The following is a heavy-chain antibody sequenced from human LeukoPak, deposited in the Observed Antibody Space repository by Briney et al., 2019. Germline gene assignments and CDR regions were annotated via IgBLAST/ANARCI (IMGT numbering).Heavy chain of an antibody. D-gene: IGHD3-22*01. CDR3: ARDVGYDSSGYYPYYFDY. J-gene: IGHJ4*02. Sequence: PGGSLRLSCAASGFTFSSYWMSWVRQAPGKGLEWVANIKQDGSEKYYVDSVRGRFTISRDNAKNLLYLQMISLRAEDTAVYYCARDVGYDSSGYYPYYFDYWGQGTLGTVSS. CDR1: GFTFSSYW. V-gene: IGHV3-7*05. CDR2: IKQDGSEK.